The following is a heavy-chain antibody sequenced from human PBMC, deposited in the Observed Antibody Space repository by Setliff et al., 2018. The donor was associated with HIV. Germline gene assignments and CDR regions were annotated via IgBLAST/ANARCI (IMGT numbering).Heavy chain of an antibody. J-gene: IGHJ5*02. CDR2: VFSTGSL. V-gene: IGHV4-39*02. CDR1: GVSISSSRFY. Sequence: KASETLSLTCSVSGVSISSSRFYWAWIRQSPGKGLEWIGSVFSTGSLYYNPSLRGRITISIDASENHFTLRLTSVTAEDTALYFCARSFGNSWSGDRPHNYFDPWGQGTLVTVSS. CDR3: ARSFGNSWSGDRPHNYFDP. D-gene: IGHD4-4*01.